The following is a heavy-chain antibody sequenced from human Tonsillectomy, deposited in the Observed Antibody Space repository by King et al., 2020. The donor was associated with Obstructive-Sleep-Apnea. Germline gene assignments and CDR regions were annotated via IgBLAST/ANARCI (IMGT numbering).Heavy chain of an antibody. D-gene: IGHD3-16*01. J-gene: IGHJ4*02. V-gene: IGHV4-61*01. Sequence: QLQESGPGLVKPSETLSPTCTVSGGSVSSDSFYWSWIRQPPGKGLEWLGYIYNSGSTNYNPSLKSRLTFSVDTSKKQFSLKLSSLTSADTAVYYCARVSIVMLTIDYWGQGTLVTVSS. CDR2: IYNSGST. CDR1: GGSVSSDSFY. CDR3: ARVSIVMLTIDY.